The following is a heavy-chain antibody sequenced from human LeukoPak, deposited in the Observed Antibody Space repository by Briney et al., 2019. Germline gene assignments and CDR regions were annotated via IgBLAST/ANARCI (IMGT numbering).Heavy chain of an antibody. CDR3: ARDLGTMVRGVIPLY. Sequence: GGSLRLSCAASGFTFSSYWMSWARQAPGKGLEWVANIKQDGSEKYYVDSVKGRFTISRDNAKNSLYLQMNSLRAEDTAVYYCARDLGTMVRGVIPLYCGQGTLVTVSS. V-gene: IGHV3-7*01. CDR1: GFTFSSYW. D-gene: IGHD3-10*01. J-gene: IGHJ4*02. CDR2: IKQDGSEK.